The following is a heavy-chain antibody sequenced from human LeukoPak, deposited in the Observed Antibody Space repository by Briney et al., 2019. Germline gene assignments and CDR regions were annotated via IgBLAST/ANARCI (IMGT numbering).Heavy chain of an antibody. D-gene: IGHD3-10*01. CDR1: GFTFSSYSMN. J-gene: IGHJ5*02. CDR2: IYYSGTT. CDR3: ARHDSSGSDNWFDP. V-gene: IGHV4-59*05. Sequence: GSLRLSCAASGFTFSSYSMNWVRQPPGKGLEWIGSIYYSGTTYYNPSLKSRLTISVDTSKNQFSLNLSSVTAADTAVYYCARHDSSGSDNWFDPWGQGTLVTVSS.